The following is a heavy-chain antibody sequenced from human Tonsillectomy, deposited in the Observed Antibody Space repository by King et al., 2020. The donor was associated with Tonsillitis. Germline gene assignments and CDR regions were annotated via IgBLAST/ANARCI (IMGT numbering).Heavy chain of an antibody. CDR2: VSDDGNKK. Sequence: QLVQSGGGVVQPGRSLRLSCKASGFTFSTYGMHWVRQAPGRGLEWVGVVSDDGNKKFYGDSAKGRFTVSRDNSKNTLYLQMNSLRPEDTAIYYCVKEDVDTALEIWGQGTMVTVSS. CDR1: GFTFSTYG. D-gene: IGHD5-18*01. CDR3: VKEDVDTALEI. J-gene: IGHJ3*02. V-gene: IGHV3-30*18.